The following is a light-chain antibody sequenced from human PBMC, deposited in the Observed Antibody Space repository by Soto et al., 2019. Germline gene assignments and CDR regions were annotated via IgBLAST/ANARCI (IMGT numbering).Light chain of an antibody. V-gene: IGLV1-51*01. Sequence: QSVLTQPPSVSAAPGQKVTISCSGSSSNIGNNYVSWYQHLPGAAPKLFIYDNAKRPSGIPDRFSGSKSGTSATLGITGLQTGDEAEYYCGTWDSSLGAVVFGGGTHLTVL. CDR3: GTWDSSLGAVV. CDR1: SSNIGNNY. CDR2: DNA. J-gene: IGLJ2*01.